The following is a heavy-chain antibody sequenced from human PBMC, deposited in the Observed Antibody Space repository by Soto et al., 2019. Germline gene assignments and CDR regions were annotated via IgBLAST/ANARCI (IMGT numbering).Heavy chain of an antibody. D-gene: IGHD3-9*01. CDR3: ATLTKYDILTGFYPC. Sequence: GGSLRLSCAASGFTVNSNYMSWVRQAPGKGLEWVSVIYSDGSTYYADSVRGRFIISRDNSNNTLYFQMNSLRAEDTAVYYCATLTKYDILTGFYPCWGQGTLVTVS. V-gene: IGHV3-66*01. J-gene: IGHJ4*02. CDR1: GFTVNSNY. CDR2: IYSDGST.